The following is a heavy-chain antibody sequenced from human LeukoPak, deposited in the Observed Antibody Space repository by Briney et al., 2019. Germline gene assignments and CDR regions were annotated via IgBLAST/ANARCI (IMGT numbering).Heavy chain of an antibody. CDR3: ARERHYYDSSGQTEYYFDY. V-gene: IGHV4-61*02. J-gene: IGHJ4*02. Sequence: SQTLSLTCTVSGGSISSGSYYWSWIRQPAGKGLEWIGCIYTSGSTNYNPSLKSRVTISVDTSKNQFSLKLSSVTAADTAVYYCARERHYYDSSGQTEYYFDYWGQGTLVTVSS. CDR2: IYTSGST. D-gene: IGHD3-22*01. CDR1: GGSISSGSYY.